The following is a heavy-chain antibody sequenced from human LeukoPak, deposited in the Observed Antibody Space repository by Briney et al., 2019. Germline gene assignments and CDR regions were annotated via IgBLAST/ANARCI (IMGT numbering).Heavy chain of an antibody. V-gene: IGHV3-30*18. D-gene: IGHD2-15*01. Sequence: PGGSLRLSCAASGFTFSSHGMHWVRQAPGKGLEGVAVISDDGRTEYYADSVKGRFTISRDNSKNTVSLQRNSLRDDDTAVFYCTKEGATGSRYNFDYWGQGTLVTVSS. J-gene: IGHJ4*02. CDR2: ISDDGRTE. CDR1: GFTFSSHG. CDR3: TKEGATGSRYNFDY.